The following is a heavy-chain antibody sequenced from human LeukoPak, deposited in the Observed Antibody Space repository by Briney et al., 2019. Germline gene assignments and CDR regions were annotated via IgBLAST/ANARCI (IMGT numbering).Heavy chain of an antibody. V-gene: IGHV3-23*01. J-gene: IGHJ6*02. CDR3: AKGISPDDSSGYYYTYYYYYYGMDV. CDR1: GFTFSSYA. CDR2: ISGSGGST. D-gene: IGHD3-22*01. Sequence: GGSLRLSCAASGFTFSSYAMRWVRQAPGKGLEWVSAISGSGGSTYYADSVKGRFTISRDNSKNTLYLQMNSLRAEDTAVYYCAKGISPDDSSGYYYTYYYYYYGMDVWGQGTTVTVSS.